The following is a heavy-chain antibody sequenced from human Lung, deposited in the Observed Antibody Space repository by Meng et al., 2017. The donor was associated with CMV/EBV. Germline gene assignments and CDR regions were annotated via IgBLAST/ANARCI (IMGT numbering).Heavy chain of an antibody. Sequence: GGSLRLXCAASGFTFSSYSMNWVRQAPGKGLEWVSSISSSSSYIYYADSVKGRFTISRDNAKNSLYLQMNSLGAEDTDVYYCESPYYYDSRDAFDIWGQGTMVTVSS. D-gene: IGHD3-22*01. CDR2: ISSSSSYI. CDR3: ESPYYYDSRDAFDI. V-gene: IGHV3-21*01. J-gene: IGHJ3*02. CDR1: GFTFSSYS.